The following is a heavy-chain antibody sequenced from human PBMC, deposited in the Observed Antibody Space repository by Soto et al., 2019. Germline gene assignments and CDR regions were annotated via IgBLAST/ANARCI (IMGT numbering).Heavy chain of an antibody. D-gene: IGHD3-3*01. CDR3: ARHSFYKKLIFGVGHNWFDP. V-gene: IGHV4-39*01. Sequence: PSETLSLTCTVSGGSISSSSYYWGWIRQPPGKGLEWIGSIYYSGSTYYNPSLKSRVTISVDTSKNQFSLKLSSVTAADTAVYYCARHSFYKKLIFGVGHNWFDPWGQGTLVTVSS. J-gene: IGHJ5*02. CDR1: GGSISSSSYY. CDR2: IYYSGST.